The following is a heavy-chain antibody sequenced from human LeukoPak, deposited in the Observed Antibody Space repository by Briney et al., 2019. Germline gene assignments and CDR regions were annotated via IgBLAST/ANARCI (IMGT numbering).Heavy chain of an antibody. V-gene: IGHV3-7*01. D-gene: IGHD3-16*02. CDR1: GFTFTTYW. CDR3: AKDLGTFGGVIGPVDY. Sequence: GESLRLSCAASGFTFTTYWMTWVRQAPGKGLEWVANINQDGTEKYYVDSVKGRFTISRDNSKNTLYLQMNSLRAEDTAVYYCAKDLGTFGGVIGPVDYWGQGTLVTVSS. J-gene: IGHJ4*02. CDR2: INQDGTEK.